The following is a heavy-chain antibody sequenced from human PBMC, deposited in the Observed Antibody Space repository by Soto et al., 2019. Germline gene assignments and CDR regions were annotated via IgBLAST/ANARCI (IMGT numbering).Heavy chain of an antibody. CDR2: IWYDGSNK. J-gene: IGHJ5*02. CDR3: ASSSYDFWSGYITYPSDP. D-gene: IGHD3-3*01. CDR1: GFTFSSYG. Sequence: GGSLRLSCAASGFTFSSYGMHWVRQAPGKGLEWVAVIWYDGSNKYYADSVKGRFTISRDNSKNTLYLQMNSLRAEDTAVYYCASSSYDFWSGYITYPSDPWGQGTLVTVSS. V-gene: IGHV3-33*01.